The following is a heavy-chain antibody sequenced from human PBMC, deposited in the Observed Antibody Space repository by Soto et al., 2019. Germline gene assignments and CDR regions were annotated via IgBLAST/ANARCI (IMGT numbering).Heavy chain of an antibody. J-gene: IGHJ4*02. V-gene: IGHV1-3*01. Sequence: ASVKVSCKASGYTFTSYAMHWVRQAPGQRLEWMGWINAGNGNTKYSQKFQGRDTITRDTSASTAYMELSSLRSEDTAVYYCARRGYYDFWNGYYTHLDYWGQGTLVTVSS. CDR1: GYTFTSYA. CDR3: ARRGYYDFWNGYYTHLDY. D-gene: IGHD3-3*01. CDR2: INAGNGNT.